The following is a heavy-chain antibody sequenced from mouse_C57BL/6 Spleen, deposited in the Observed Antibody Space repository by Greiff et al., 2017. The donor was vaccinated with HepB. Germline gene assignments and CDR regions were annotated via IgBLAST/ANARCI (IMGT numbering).Heavy chain of an antibody. CDR3: ALYDYDGSYFDY. CDR2: ISYDGSN. J-gene: IGHJ2*01. CDR1: GYSITSGYY. D-gene: IGHD2-4*01. V-gene: IGHV3-6*01. Sequence: EVKLMESGPGLVKPSQSLSLTCSVTGYSITSGYYWNWIRQFPGNKLEWMGYISYDGSNNYNPSLKNRISITRDTSKNQFFLKLNSVTTEDTATYYCALYDYDGSYFDYWGQGTTLTVSS.